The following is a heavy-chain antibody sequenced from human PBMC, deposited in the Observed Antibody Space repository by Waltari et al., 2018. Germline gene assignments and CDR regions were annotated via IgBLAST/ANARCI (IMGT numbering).Heavy chain of an antibody. CDR1: GGSISSSSYY. D-gene: IGHD6-19*01. Sequence: QLQLPESGPGLVKPSETLSLTCTVSGGSISSSSYYWGWIRQPPGKGLEWIGSIYYSGSTYYNPSLKSRVTISVDTSKNQFSLKLSSVTAADTAVYYCARHGSGLYYFDYWGQGTLVTVSS. J-gene: IGHJ4*02. V-gene: IGHV4-39*01. CDR2: IYYSGST. CDR3: ARHGSGLYYFDY.